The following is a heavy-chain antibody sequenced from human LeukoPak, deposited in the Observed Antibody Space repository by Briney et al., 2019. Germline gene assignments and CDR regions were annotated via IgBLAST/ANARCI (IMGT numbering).Heavy chain of an antibody. Sequence: GASVKVSCKASGGTFSSYAISWVRQAPGQGLEWMGWISAYNGNTNYAQKLQGRVTMTTDTSTSTAYMELRSLRSDDTAVYYCARDAGKVRRNDYWGQGTLVTVSS. V-gene: IGHV1-18*01. D-gene: IGHD2-21*01. CDR2: ISAYNGNT. CDR1: GGTFSSYA. J-gene: IGHJ4*02. CDR3: ARDAGKVRRNDY.